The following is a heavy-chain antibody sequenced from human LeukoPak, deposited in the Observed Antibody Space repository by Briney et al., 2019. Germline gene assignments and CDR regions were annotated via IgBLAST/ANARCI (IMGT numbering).Heavy chain of an antibody. D-gene: IGHD6-13*01. V-gene: IGHV4-34*01. CDR3: ARGEATSWYTAFDV. J-gene: IGHJ3*01. Sequence: SETLSLTCAVFGGSFGDYYWSWIRQSPGKGLEWIGETSPGGGSKYNLSLRSRLTISIDKSKNEFSLKLSSVTAADTALYYCARGEATSWYTAFDVWGQGTMVTVSS. CDR2: TSPGGGS. CDR1: GGSFGDYY.